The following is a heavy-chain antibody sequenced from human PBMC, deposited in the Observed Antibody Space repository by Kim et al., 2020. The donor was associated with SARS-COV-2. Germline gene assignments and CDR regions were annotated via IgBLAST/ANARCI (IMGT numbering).Heavy chain of an antibody. CDR2: IYYSGST. CDR3: ARSTVAGPLGVNWFDP. Sequence: SETLSLTCTVSGGSISSSSYYWGWIHQPPGKGLEWIGSIYYSGSTYYNPSLKSRVTISVDTSKNQFSLKLSSVTAADTAVYYCARSTVAGPLGVNWFDPWGQGTLVTVSS. J-gene: IGHJ5*02. V-gene: IGHV4-39*07. D-gene: IGHD6-19*01. CDR1: GGSISSSSYY.